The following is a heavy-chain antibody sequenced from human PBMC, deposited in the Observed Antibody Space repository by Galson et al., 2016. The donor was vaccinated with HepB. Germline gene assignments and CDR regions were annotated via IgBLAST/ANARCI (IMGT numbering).Heavy chain of an antibody. J-gene: IGHJ6*03. CDR2: ITHSTSYI. Sequence: SLRLSCAASGSTFSSYALSWVRLAPGKGLEWVSSITHSTSYIYYADSVKGRFTISRDNAKNSLYLQMHTLRAEDTAVYYCARDEVYYYASGSRGGAYYYYMDVWGKGTTVTGSS. V-gene: IGHV3-21*01. CDR1: GSTFSSYA. CDR3: ARDEVYYYASGSRGGAYYYYMDV. D-gene: IGHD3-10*01.